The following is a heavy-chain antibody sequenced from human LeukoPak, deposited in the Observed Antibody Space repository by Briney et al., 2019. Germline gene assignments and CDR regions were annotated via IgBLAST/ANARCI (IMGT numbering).Heavy chain of an antibody. CDR2: INPSSGGT. Sequence: GASVKVSCKASGYTFTDYYIHWVRQAPGQGLEWMGWINPSSGGTAYAQKFQGRVSMTTDTSTSTAYMELRGLRSDDTAMYYCARDVGITVADSFDPWGQGTLVTVSS. J-gene: IGHJ5*02. CDR1: GYTFTDYY. V-gene: IGHV1-2*02. CDR3: ARDVGITVADSFDP. D-gene: IGHD6-19*01.